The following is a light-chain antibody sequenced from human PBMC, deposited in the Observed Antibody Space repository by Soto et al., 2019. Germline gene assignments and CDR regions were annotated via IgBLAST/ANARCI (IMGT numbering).Light chain of an antibody. Sequence: DIQMTQSPSTLSASVGDRVTITCRASQSISSWLAWNQQKPGKAPKLLIYDASSLESGGPSRFSGSGSGTEFTLTISSLQPDDFATYYCQQYNSYSMYTFGQGTKLEIK. CDR2: DAS. CDR3: QQYNSYSMYT. CDR1: QSISSW. J-gene: IGKJ2*01. V-gene: IGKV1-5*01.